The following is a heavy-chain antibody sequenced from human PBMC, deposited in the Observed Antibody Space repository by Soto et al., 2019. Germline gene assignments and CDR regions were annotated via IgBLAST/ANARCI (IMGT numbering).Heavy chain of an antibody. J-gene: IGHJ5*02. V-gene: IGHV4-39*02. Sequence: SETLSLTCTVSGGSISSSSYYWGWIRQPPGKGLEWIGSIYYSGSTYYNPSLKSRVTISVDTSKNQFSLKLSSVTAAETAVYYCARDRRGGGVVAATHHPFDPWGQGTMVTVSS. CDR2: IYYSGST. D-gene: IGHD2-15*01. CDR1: GGSISSSSYY. CDR3: ARDRRGGGVVAATHHPFDP.